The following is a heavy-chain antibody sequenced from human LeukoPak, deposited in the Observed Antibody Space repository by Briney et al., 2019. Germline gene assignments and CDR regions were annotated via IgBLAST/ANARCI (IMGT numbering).Heavy chain of an antibody. CDR2: INPNSGGT. CDR1: GYTFTGYY. J-gene: IGHJ4*02. D-gene: IGHD1-26*01. V-gene: IGHV1-2*04. Sequence: ASVKVSCTASGYTFTGYYMHWVRQAPGQGLEWMGWINPNSGGTNYAQKFQGWVTMTRDTSISTAYMELSRLRSDDTAVYYCARGSGSGSYYAHFDYWGQGTLVTVSS. CDR3: ARGSGSGSYYAHFDY.